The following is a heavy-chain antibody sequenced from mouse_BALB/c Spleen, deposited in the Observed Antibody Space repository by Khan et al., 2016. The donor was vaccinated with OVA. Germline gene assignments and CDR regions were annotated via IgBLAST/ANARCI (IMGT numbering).Heavy chain of an antibody. CDR3: ARSYDDDGAWCVY. J-gene: IGHJ3*01. D-gene: IGHD2-4*01. V-gene: IGHV1-81*01. CDR1: GYKFTDYV. Sequence: QVQLQQSGPELVKPGASVKMSCKASGYKFTDYVISWVKQRTGQGLEWIGDIYPGSATTHYNERFEGKATLTADKSSTTAYMQFRSLTSEDSAVYFCARSYDDDGAWCVYWGQGTLVTVSA. CDR2: IYPGSATT.